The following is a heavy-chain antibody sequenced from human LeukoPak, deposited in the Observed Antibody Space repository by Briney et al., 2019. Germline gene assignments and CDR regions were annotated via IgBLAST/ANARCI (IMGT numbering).Heavy chain of an antibody. Sequence: PSETLSLTCTVSGGSISSSSYYWGWIRQPPGKGLEWIGSIYYSGSTYYNPSLKSRVTISADTSKNQFSLKLSSVTAADTAVYYCARRQRLGGKQYYYDSSGYYPYDYWGQGTLVTVSS. D-gene: IGHD3-22*01. CDR3: ARRQRLGGKQYYYDSSGYYPYDY. J-gene: IGHJ4*02. CDR1: GGSISSSSYY. V-gene: IGHV4-39*01. CDR2: IYYSGST.